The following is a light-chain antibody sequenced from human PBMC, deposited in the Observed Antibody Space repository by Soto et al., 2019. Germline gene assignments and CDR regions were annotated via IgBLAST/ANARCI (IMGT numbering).Light chain of an antibody. Sequence: DIQMTQSPSSLSASVGDRVTITCRASQGISNLLGWFQHKPGKAPKLLIYAASSLQGGVPSRFRGSGSGTEFKRTITGLQREDFADYFCLQHNNYPYRFGQGTKLEIK. CDR3: LQHNNYPYR. V-gene: IGKV1-17*01. CDR1: QGISNL. J-gene: IGKJ2*03. CDR2: AAS.